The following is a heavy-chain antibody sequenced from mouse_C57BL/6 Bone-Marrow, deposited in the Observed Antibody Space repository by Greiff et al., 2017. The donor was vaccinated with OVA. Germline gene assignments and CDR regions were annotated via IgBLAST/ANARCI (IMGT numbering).Heavy chain of an antibody. V-gene: IGHV6-6*01. J-gene: IGHJ1*03. CDR3: TRDYGCGLWYFDV. CDR1: GFTFSDAW. Sequence: DVKLVESGGGLVQPGGSLKLSCAASGFTFSDAWMDWVRQSPEKGLEWVAEIRNKANNHATYYAESVKGRFTISRDDSKSSVYLQMNSLRAEDTGIYYCTRDYGCGLWYFDVWGTGTTVTVSS. D-gene: IGHD2-2*01. CDR2: IRNKANNHAT.